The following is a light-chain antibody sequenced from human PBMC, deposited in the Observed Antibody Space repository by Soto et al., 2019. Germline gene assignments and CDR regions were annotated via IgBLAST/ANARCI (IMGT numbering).Light chain of an antibody. Sequence: DVVMTQSPLSLPVTLGQPASISLRSSQSLVHSDGNTYLNWFQQRPGQSPRRLIYMVSNRDSGVPDRFSGSGSGTDFTLKISRVEAEDVGTYYCMQALQSLTFGQGTRLEIK. CDR2: MVS. V-gene: IGKV2-30*02. CDR1: QSLVHSDGNTY. CDR3: MQALQSLT. J-gene: IGKJ5*01.